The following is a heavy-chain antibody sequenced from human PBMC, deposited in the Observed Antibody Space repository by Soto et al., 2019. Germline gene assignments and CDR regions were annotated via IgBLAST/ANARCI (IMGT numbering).Heavy chain of an antibody. V-gene: IGHV4-59*01. CDR3: ARAPMVLSRSYFDS. J-gene: IGHJ4*02. Sequence: SETLSLTCTVSGGSISNFYWSWIRQPPGKGLEWIGYISYSGNTNYNPSLKSRVSISVDTSKNQLSLNLTSVTAADTAVYYCARAPMVLSRSYFDSWGQGTQVTVSS. CDR2: ISYSGNT. CDR1: GGSISNFY. D-gene: IGHD2-8*01.